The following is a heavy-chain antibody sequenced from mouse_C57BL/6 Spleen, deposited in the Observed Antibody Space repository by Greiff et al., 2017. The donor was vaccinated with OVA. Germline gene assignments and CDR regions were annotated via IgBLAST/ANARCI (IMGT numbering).Heavy chain of an antibody. CDR3: ARSGITKDYFDY. CDR2: IYPGDGDT. Sequence: VQLQQSGPELVKPGASVKISCKASGYAFSSSWMNWVKQRPGKGLEWIGRIYPGDGDTNYNGTFKGKATLTADKSSSTAYMQLSSLTSEDSAVYFCARSGITKDYFDYWGQGTTLTVSS. J-gene: IGHJ2*01. CDR1: GYAFSSSW. D-gene: IGHD1-1*01. V-gene: IGHV1-82*01.